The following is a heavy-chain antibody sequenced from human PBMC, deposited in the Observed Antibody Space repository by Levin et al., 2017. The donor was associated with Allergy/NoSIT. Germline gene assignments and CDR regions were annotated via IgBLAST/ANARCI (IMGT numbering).Heavy chain of an antibody. J-gene: IGHJ3*01. CDR3: ARGRESSGNYNAFDL. CDR1: GFTFSSYG. V-gene: IGHV3-33*01. D-gene: IGHD3-22*01. CDR2: IWFDGSKK. Sequence: HSGGSLRLSCAASGFTFSSYGMHWVRQTPRRGLEWLAVIWFDGSKKEYLESVKGRFTISRDNSKNTLYLQMSSLRDEDTAVYYCARGRESSGNYNAFDLWGQGTIVTVSS.